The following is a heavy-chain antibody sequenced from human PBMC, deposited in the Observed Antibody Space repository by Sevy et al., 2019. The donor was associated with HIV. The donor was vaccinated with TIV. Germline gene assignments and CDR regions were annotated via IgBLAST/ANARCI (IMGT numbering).Heavy chain of an antibody. D-gene: IGHD3-10*01. CDR1: GYSFSSYG. CDR2: ISAHSGNT. CDR3: ARFGVVRGNNHQYNLGMDV. V-gene: IGHV1-18*01. J-gene: IGHJ6*02. Sequence: ASVKVSCKTSGYSFSSYGINWVRQAPGQGLEWMGWISAHSGNTKYAQKFQGRVTMTTETSTSTAYMKLRSLSSHDTAVYYCARFGVVRGNNHQYNLGMDVWGQGTTVTVSS.